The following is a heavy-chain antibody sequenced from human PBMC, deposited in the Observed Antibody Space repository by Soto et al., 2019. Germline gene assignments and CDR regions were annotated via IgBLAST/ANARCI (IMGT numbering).Heavy chain of an antibody. J-gene: IGHJ4*02. CDR2: IDPSGNGT. D-gene: IGHD3-22*01. V-gene: IGHV1-46*01. CDR1: VHTLINYY. Sequence: QVQLVQSGAEVKKPGASVKVSCKASVHTLINYYMHWVRQAPGQGLDWLGKIDPSGNGTSYAERFQGRITLTSDTSTNTVYVELSSLRSEDTAIYYCAINYYDSSDYLYWGQGTLVTVSS. CDR3: AINYYDSSDYLY.